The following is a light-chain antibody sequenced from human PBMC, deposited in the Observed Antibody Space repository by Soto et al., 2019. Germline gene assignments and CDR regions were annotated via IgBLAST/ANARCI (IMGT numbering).Light chain of an antibody. CDR2: DAS. Sequence: DIQMTQSPSSLSASIGDRVTITCQASQDISNSLNWYQQKPGKAPNLLIYDASSLERGVPTRFSGSGSGTDFRFTIISLQPEDIATYYCQQYDDLITFGGGTQVEIK. V-gene: IGKV1-33*01. CDR3: QQYDDLIT. J-gene: IGKJ4*01. CDR1: QDISNS.